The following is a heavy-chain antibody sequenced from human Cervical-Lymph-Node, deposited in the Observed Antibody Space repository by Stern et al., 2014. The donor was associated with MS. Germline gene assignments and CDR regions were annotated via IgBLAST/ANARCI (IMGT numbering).Heavy chain of an antibody. Sequence: VQLVESGAEVKKPGASVKVSFKASGYTFTGYYMHWARQAPGQGLEWMGWVNPNSGSTNYVQRLQGRVTLTRDTSIGTAYMELNTLTSDDTAMYYCARGGSNYRYGVDVWGQGTTVTVSS. CDR3: ARGGSNYRYGVDV. V-gene: IGHV1-2*02. CDR2: VNPNSGST. D-gene: IGHD5-18*01. J-gene: IGHJ6*02. CDR1: GYTFTGYY.